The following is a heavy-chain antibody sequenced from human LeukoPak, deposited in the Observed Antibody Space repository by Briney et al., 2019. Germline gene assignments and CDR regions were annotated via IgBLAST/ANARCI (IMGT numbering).Heavy chain of an antibody. D-gene: IGHD1-26*01. CDR3: ARAPLPRLYYSDY. Sequence: PGGSLRLSCAASGFTFSSDAMHWFRQAPGKGLEWVAVISYDGSNKYYADSVKGRFTISRDNSKNTLYLQMNSLRAEDTAVYYCARAPLPRLYYSDYWGQGTLVTVSS. CDR1: GFTFSSDA. V-gene: IGHV3-30*04. CDR2: ISYDGSNK. J-gene: IGHJ4*02.